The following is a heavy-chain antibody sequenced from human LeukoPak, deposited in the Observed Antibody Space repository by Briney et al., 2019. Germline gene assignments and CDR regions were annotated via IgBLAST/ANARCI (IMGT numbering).Heavy chain of an antibody. V-gene: IGHV4-39*07. J-gene: IGHJ4*02. Sequence: SETLSLTCTVSGGSISSSSYYWGWIRQPPGKGLEWIGSIYYSGSTYYNPSLKSRVTISVDTSKNQFSLKLSSVTAADTAVYYCASYKVPQSYYFDYWGQGTLVTVSS. CDR1: GGSISSSSYY. CDR3: ASYKVPQSYYFDY. D-gene: IGHD1-14*01. CDR2: IYYSGST.